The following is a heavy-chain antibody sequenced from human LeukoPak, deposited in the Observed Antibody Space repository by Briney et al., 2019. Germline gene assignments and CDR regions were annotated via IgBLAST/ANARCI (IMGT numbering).Heavy chain of an antibody. CDR1: GFTFSNYW. D-gene: IGHD4-11*01. V-gene: IGHV3-74*01. J-gene: IGHJ4*02. Sequence: PGGSLRLSCAASGFTFSNYWMHWVRQSPGKGLVWVSRISSDGTNTNYADSVKGRFTISRDNAENTLYLQMTSLRAEDTAVCYCARDPGHSNYINDYWGQGTLVTVSS. CDR3: ARDPGHSNYINDY. CDR2: ISSDGTNT.